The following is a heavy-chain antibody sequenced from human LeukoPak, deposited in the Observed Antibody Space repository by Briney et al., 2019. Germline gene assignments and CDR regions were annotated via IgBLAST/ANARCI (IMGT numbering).Heavy chain of an antibody. CDR3: ARERYSGYSAIDY. V-gene: IGHV4-59*01. Sequence: SETLSLTCTVSGGSISSYYWSWIRQPPGKGLEWIGYIYYSGSTNYNPSLKSRVTISVDTSKNQFSLKLSSVTAADTAVYYCARERYSGYSAIDYWGQGTLVTVSS. D-gene: IGHD5-12*01. CDR2: IYYSGST. J-gene: IGHJ4*02. CDR1: GGSISSYY.